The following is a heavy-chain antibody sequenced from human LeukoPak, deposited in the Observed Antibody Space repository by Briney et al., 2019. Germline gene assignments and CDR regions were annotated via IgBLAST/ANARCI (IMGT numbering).Heavy chain of an antibody. CDR1: GGSISSYY. Sequence: SETLSLTCTVSGGSISSYYWSWIRQPPGKGLEWIGYIYYSGSTNYNPSLKSRVTISVDTSNNQFSLKLSSVTAADTAVYYCARCGYSYGRRWFDPWGQGTLVTVSS. J-gene: IGHJ5*02. CDR2: IYYSGST. V-gene: IGHV4-59*08. CDR3: ARCGYSYGRRWFDP. D-gene: IGHD5-18*01.